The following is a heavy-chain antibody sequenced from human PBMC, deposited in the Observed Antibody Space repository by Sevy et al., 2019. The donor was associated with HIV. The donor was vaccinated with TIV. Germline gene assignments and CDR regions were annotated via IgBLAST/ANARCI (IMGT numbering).Heavy chain of an antibody. V-gene: IGHV3-11*01. D-gene: IGHD3-22*01. J-gene: IGHJ4*02. CDR2: ISSSGSTI. CDR3: ARTPDDSSGYLFDY. CDR1: GFTFSDYY. Sequence: GGSLRLSCAASGFTFSDYYMSWIRHAPGKGLEWVSYISSSGSTIYYADSVKGRFTISRDNAKNSLYLQMNSLRAEDTAVYYCARTPDDSSGYLFDYWGQGTLVTVSS.